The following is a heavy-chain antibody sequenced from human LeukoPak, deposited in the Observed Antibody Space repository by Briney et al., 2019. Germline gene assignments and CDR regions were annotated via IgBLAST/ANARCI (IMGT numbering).Heavy chain of an antibody. CDR3: ARQTPYYDFDY. V-gene: IGHV5-51*01. CDR2: IYPADSDT. Sequence: GDSLKISCKGSGYSFTSYWIGWVRQMPGKGLEWMGIIYPADSDTRYSPSFQGQVTFSADKSISTAYLQWSSLKASDTAMYYCARQTPYYDFDYWGQGTLVTVSS. D-gene: IGHD3-3*01. CDR1: GYSFTSYW. J-gene: IGHJ4*02.